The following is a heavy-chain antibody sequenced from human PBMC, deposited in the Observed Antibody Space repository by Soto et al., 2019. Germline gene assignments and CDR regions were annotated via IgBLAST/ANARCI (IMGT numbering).Heavy chain of an antibody. Sequence: QVQLVESGGGVVQPGTSLRLSCVGSGFTFRSYVIHWVRQAPGKGLEWVALTSYDGSNNFYGDSVKGRFTISRDNSRNTVELQMDSVRLEDTALYYCARWGTMGGLDVWGQGTLVSVSS. CDR2: TSYDGSNN. V-gene: IGHV3-33*05. D-gene: IGHD3-16*01. J-gene: IGHJ4*02. CDR1: GFTFRSYV. CDR3: ARWGTMGGLDV.